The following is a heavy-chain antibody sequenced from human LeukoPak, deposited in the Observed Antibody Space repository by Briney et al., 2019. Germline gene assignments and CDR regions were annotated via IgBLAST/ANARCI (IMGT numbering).Heavy chain of an antibody. CDR3: ARGGTTVTPGLLWFDP. CDR1: GGSISSYY. D-gene: IGHD4-17*01. V-gene: IGHV4-59*01. CDR2: IYYSGST. J-gene: IGHJ5*02. Sequence: SSETLSLTCTVSGGSISSYYWSWIRQPPGKGLEWIGYIYYSGSTKYNPSLKSRVTISVDTSKNQFSLKLSSVTAADTAVYYCARGGTTVTPGLLWFDPWGQGTLVTVSS.